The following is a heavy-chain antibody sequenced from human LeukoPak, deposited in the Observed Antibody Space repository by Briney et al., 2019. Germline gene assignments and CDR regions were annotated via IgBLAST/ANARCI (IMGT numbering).Heavy chain of an antibody. CDR3: AAVQGGYVLGYYYMDV. D-gene: IGHD5-12*01. Sequence: SVKVSCKASGFTFTSSAMQWVRQARGQRLEWIGWIVVGSGNTNYAQKFQERVTITRDMSTSTAYMELSSLRSEDTAVYSCAAVQGGYVLGYYYMDVWGKGTTVTVSS. CDR2: IVVGSGNT. CDR1: GFTFTSSA. J-gene: IGHJ6*03. V-gene: IGHV1-58*02.